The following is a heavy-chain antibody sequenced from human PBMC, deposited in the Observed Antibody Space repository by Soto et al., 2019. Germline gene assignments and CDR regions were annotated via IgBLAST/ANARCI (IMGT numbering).Heavy chain of an antibody. CDR1: GDSVSSNSAA. J-gene: IGHJ3*02. CDR3: ARGGYCSGGSCLAFDI. Sequence: SQTLSLTCAISGDSVSSNSAAWNWIRQSPSRGLEWLGRTYYRSKWYNDYAVSVKSRITINPDTSKNQFSLQLNSVTPEDTAVYYCARGGYCSGGSCLAFDIWGQGTMVTVSS. CDR2: TYYRSKWYN. D-gene: IGHD2-15*01. V-gene: IGHV6-1*01.